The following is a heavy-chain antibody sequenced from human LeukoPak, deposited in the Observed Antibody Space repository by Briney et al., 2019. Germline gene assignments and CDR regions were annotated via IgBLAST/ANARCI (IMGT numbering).Heavy chain of an antibody. CDR1: GFTFSSYG. J-gene: IGHJ4*02. CDR3: ARDFAYYDSSGYGDY. Sequence: PGGSLRLSCAASGFTFSSYGMHWVRQAPGKGLEWVAVIWYDGSNKYYADSVKGRFTISRDNSKNTLYLQMNCLRAEDTAVYYCARDFAYYDSSGYGDYWGQGTLVTVSS. D-gene: IGHD3-22*01. CDR2: IWYDGSNK. V-gene: IGHV3-33*01.